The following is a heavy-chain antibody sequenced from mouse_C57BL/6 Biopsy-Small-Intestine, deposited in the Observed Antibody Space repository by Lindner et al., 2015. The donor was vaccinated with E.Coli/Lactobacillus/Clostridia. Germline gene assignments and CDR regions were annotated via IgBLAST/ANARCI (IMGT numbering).Heavy chain of an antibody. J-gene: IGHJ2*01. V-gene: IGHV1-42*01. CDR1: GYSFTGYY. Sequence: VQLQESGPELVKPGASVKISCKASGYSFTGYYMNWVKQSPEKSLEWIGEINPSTGGTNYNQKFKAQATLTVDSSSSTAYMQLNSLTSEDSAVYYCARHGNYFDYWGQGTTLTVSS. D-gene: IGHD2-1*01. CDR3: ARHGNYFDY. CDR2: INPSTGGT.